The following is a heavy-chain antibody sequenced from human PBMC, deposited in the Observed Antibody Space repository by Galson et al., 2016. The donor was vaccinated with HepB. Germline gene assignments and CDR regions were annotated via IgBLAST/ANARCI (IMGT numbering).Heavy chain of an antibody. CDR2: IKLDGSEK. V-gene: IGHV3-7*01. J-gene: IGHJ4*02. CDR3: ARGNYYDNSGYYYAISGLFDQ. D-gene: IGHD3-22*01. Sequence: SLRLSCAASGFTFSRYWMAWVRQAPGKGLEWVANIKLDGSEKYYVDSVRGRFTISRDNAKNSLYLQMNSLRPEDTAIYYCARGNYYDNSGYYYAISGLFDQWGQGTQVTVSS. CDR1: GFTFSRYW.